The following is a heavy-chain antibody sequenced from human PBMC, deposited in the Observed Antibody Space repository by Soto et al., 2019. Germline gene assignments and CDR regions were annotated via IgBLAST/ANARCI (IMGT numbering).Heavy chain of an antibody. CDR3: ASLSYSGSYYLHPFDY. CDR2: IYYNENT. Sequence: SETLSLTCTVSGGSISSNHYYWGWVCQPPGKGLEWIGTIYYNENTYSNPSLRGRVTISVDTSKNQFSLKLSSVTAAGTAVHFCASLSYSGSYYLHPFDYWGQGTLVTVS. J-gene: IGHJ4*02. V-gene: IGHV4-39*01. CDR1: GGSISSNHYY. D-gene: IGHD1-26*01.